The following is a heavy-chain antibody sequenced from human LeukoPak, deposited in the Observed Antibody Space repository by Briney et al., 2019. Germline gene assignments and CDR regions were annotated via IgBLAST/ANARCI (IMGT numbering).Heavy chain of an antibody. Sequence: SSETLSLTCTVSGGSISSGDYYWSWIRQPPGKGLEWIGYIYYSGGADYNPSLKSRLSISVDTSKNQFSLKLSSVTAADTAVYYCARIYDSSGYFHFDIWGQGTVVTVSS. V-gene: IGHV4-30-4*01. CDR3: ARIYDSSGYFHFDI. CDR2: IYYSGGA. CDR1: GGSISSGDYY. J-gene: IGHJ3*02. D-gene: IGHD3-22*01.